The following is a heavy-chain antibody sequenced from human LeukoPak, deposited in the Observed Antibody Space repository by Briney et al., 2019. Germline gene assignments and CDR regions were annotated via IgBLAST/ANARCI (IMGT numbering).Heavy chain of an antibody. D-gene: IGHD3-10*01. CDR1: GFTFDDYA. J-gene: IGHJ4*02. CDR3: AKALSMVRGVIISY. CDR2: ISWNSGSI. Sequence: GGSLRLSCAASGFTFDDYAMHWVRQAPGKGLEWVSGISWNSGSIGYADSVKGRFTISRDNAKNSLYLQMNSLRAEDTALYYCAKALSMVRGVIISYWGQGILVTVSS. V-gene: IGHV3-9*01.